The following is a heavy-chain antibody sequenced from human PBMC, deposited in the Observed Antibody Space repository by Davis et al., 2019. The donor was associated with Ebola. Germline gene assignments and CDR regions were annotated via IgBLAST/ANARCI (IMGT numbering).Heavy chain of an antibody. Sequence: SETLSLTCAVYGGSFSDYYWSWIRQPPGKGLEWIGEINHSGSTNYNPSLKSRVTISVDTSKNQFSLKLSSVTAADTAVYYCARPWYSGTYYDAYDIWGQGTMVAVSS. V-gene: IGHV4-34*01. CDR1: GGSFSDYY. J-gene: IGHJ3*02. D-gene: IGHD1-26*01. CDR2: INHSGST. CDR3: ARPWYSGTYYDAYDI.